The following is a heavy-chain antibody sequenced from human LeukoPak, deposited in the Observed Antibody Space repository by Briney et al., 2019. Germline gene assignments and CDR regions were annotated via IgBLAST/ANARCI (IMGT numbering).Heavy chain of an antibody. CDR3: ARALTAYDSSGYVDY. J-gene: IGHJ4*02. CDR1: GYTFTSYG. Sequence: VASVKVSCKASGYTFTSYGISWVRQAPGQGLEWMGLISAYNGNTNYAQKLQGRVTMTTDTSTSTAYMEQRSLRSDDTAVYYCARALTAYDSSGYVDYWGQGTLVTVSS. V-gene: IGHV1-18*01. CDR2: ISAYNGNT. D-gene: IGHD3-22*01.